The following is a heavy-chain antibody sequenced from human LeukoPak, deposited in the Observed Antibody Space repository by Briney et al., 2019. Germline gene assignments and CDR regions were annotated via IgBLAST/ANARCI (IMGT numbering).Heavy chain of an antibody. CDR1: GFTFSSYS. Sequence: GGSLRLSCAASGFTFSSYSMNWVRQAPGKGLEWVSSISSSSSYIYYADSVKGRFTISRDNAKNSLYLQMNSLRAEDTAVYYCARETRDSSGYYYFDYWGQGTLVTVSS. D-gene: IGHD3-22*01. CDR3: ARETRDSSGYYYFDY. V-gene: IGHV3-21*01. CDR2: ISSSSSYI. J-gene: IGHJ4*02.